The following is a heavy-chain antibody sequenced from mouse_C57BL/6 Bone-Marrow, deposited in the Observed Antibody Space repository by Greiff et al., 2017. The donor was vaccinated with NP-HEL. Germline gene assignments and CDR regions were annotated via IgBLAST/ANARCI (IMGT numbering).Heavy chain of an antibody. CDR2: INPGSGGT. CDR3: ARERVWYFDV. V-gene: IGHV1-54*01. J-gene: IGHJ1*03. CDR1: GYAFTNYL. Sequence: VQLQESGAELVRPGTSVKVSCKASGYAFTNYLIEWVKQRPGQGLEWIGVINPGSGGTNYNEKFKGKATLTADKSSRTAYMQLSSLTSEDSAVYFCARERVWYFDVWGTGTTVTVSS.